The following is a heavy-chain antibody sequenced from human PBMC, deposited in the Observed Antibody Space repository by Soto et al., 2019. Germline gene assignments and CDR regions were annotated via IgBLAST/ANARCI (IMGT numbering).Heavy chain of an antibody. V-gene: IGHV4-34*01. CDR1: GGSFSGDY. CDR3: SRDKITGLFDY. Sequence: KPSETLXLTCAVYGGSFSGDYWTWIRQPPGTGLEWIGEINHSGSTNYNPSLKSRVTISVDTSKNQFSLKLTSVTAADTAVYYCSRDKITGLFDYWGQGTLVTVS. CDR2: INHSGST. J-gene: IGHJ4*02. D-gene: IGHD2-8*02.